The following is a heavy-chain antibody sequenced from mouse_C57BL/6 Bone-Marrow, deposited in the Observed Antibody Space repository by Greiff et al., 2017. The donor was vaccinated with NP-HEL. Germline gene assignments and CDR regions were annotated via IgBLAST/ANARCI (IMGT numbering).Heavy chain of an antibody. J-gene: IGHJ3*01. V-gene: IGHV1-62-2*01. CDR3: ARPLYYYGSSPWFAY. CDR2: FYPGSGSI. Sequence: VQLVESGAELVKPGASVKLSCKASGYTFTEYTIHWVKQRSGQGLEWIGWFYPGSGSIKYIEKFKDKATLTADKSSSTVYMELSRLTSEDSAVYFCARPLYYYGSSPWFAYWGQGTLVTVSA. CDR1: GYTFTEYT. D-gene: IGHD1-1*01.